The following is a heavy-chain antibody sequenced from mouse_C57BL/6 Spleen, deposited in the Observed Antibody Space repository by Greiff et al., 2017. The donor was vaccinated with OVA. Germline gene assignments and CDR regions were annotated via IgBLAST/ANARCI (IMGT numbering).Heavy chain of an antibody. CDR1: GFSLTSYG. CDR3: ARNWRLYYAMDY. CDR2: IWSGGST. Sequence: QVQLKESGPGLVQPSQSLSITCTVSGFSLTSYGVHWVRQSPGKGLEWLGVIWSGGSTDYNAAFISRLSISKDNSKSQVFFKMNSLQADDTAIYYCARNWRLYYAMDYWGQGTSVTVSS. J-gene: IGHJ4*01. V-gene: IGHV2-2*01.